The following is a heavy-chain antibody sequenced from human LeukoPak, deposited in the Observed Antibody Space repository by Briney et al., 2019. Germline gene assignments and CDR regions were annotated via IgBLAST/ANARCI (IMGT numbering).Heavy chain of an antibody. CDR1: GGSISSSSYY. Sequence: KTSETLSLTCTVSGGSISSSSYYWGWIRQPPGKGLEWIGNVYYSGITYYNPSLKSRVIISLDTPKSQFSLKLSSVTAADTAVYYCARGLRDFWSLNWFDPWGQGTLVTVSS. J-gene: IGHJ5*02. CDR2: VYYSGIT. CDR3: ARGLRDFWSLNWFDP. D-gene: IGHD3-3*01. V-gene: IGHV4-39*07.